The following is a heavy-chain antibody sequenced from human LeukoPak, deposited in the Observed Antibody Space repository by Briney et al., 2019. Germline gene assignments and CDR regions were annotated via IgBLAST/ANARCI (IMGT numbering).Heavy chain of an antibody. CDR1: GYKFVSYW. CDR2: IFPGDSDT. D-gene: IGHD3-16*01. CDR3: ARRIFGGGGYAFDI. V-gene: IGHV5-51*01. Sequence: GESLKISCQISGYKFVSYWIGWVRQMPGKGLEWMGIIFPGDSDTRYSPSFEGQVTISADRSNNTAYLQWRSLEASDTAIYYCARRIFGGGGYAFDIWGQGTVVTVSS. J-gene: IGHJ3*02.